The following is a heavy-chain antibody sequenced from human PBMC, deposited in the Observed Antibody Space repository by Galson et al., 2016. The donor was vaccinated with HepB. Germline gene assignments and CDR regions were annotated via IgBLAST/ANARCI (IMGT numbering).Heavy chain of an antibody. CDR2: VIPVLDTR. CDR1: GGNFKNYL. V-gene: IGHV1-69*10. Sequence: SVKVSCKASGGNFKNYLISWVRQVPGQGLEWMGGVIPVLDTRNYAPNFQGRVTITADIATNTSYMELTSLRSDDTAVYYCARVRGWFDHWGQGTPVTVPS. CDR3: ARVRGWFDH. D-gene: IGHD3-10*01. J-gene: IGHJ5*02.